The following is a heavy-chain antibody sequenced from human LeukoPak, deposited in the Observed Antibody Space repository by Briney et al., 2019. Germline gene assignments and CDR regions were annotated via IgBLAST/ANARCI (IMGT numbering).Heavy chain of an antibody. CDR3: ARLLNNDNAGDPDTFDM. CDR1: RGSLSSHY. V-gene: IGHV4-59*11. Sequence: PSETLSLTCTLSRGSLSSHYWSWIRQSPQGGLWWIGLIYYTGTTRYNPSPRGRVTMSVDSSRKHFSLKLTSITAADTALYYCARLLNNDNAGDPDTFDMWGQGTMVTVSS. J-gene: IGHJ3*02. D-gene: IGHD2-21*02. CDR2: IYYTGTT.